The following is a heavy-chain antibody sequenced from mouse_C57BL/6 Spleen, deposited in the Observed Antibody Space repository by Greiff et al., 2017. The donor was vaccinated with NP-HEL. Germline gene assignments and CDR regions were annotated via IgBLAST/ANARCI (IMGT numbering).Heavy chain of an antibody. D-gene: IGHD2-3*01. CDR1: GYSITSDY. V-gene: IGHV3-8*01. J-gene: IGHJ2*01. CDR3: ARYPHDGYYPYYFDY. Sequence: VQLKESGPGLAKPSQTLSLTCSVTGYSITSDYWNWIRKFPGNKLEYMGYISYSGSTDYNPSLKSRISITRDTSKNQYYLQLNSVTTEDTATYYCARYPHDGYYPYYFDYWGQGTTLTVSS. CDR2: ISYSGST.